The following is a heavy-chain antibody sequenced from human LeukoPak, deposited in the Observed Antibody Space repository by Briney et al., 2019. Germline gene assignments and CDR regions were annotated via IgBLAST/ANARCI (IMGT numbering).Heavy chain of an antibody. CDR3: ARTLIVATIYYYYYMDV. Sequence: GASVKVSCKASGYTFSGSYIHWVRQAPGQGLEWMGWMNPNSGNTGYAQKFQGRVTMTRNTSISTAYMELSSLRSEDTAVYYCARTLIVATIYYYYYMDVWGKGTTVTISS. CDR2: MNPNSGNT. J-gene: IGHJ6*03. V-gene: IGHV1-8*02. D-gene: IGHD5-12*01. CDR1: GYTFSGSY.